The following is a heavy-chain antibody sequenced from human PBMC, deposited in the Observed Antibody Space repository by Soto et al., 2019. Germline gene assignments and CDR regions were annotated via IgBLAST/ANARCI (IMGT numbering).Heavy chain of an antibody. J-gene: IGHJ2*01. CDR1: GFTFSNFG. D-gene: IGHD3-10*01. CDR3: VKDNLPSESYENWYFDL. Sequence: QVQLVESGGGVVQPGRSLRLSCAASGFTFSNFGMHWVRQAPGKGLEWLAVTSFDGTYKYHADSVKGRFTISRDNSKNTLFIQKSSLRAEDTGVYYCVKDNLPSESYENWYFDLWGSGTLATVSS. V-gene: IGHV3-30*18. CDR2: TSFDGTYK.